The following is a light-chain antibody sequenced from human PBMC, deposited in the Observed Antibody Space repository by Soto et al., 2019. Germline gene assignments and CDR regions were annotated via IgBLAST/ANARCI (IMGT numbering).Light chain of an antibody. Sequence: QSALTQPASVSGSPGQSITISCAGTSSDVGGYNYVSWYQQHPGKAPKLIIHDVSNRPSGISNRFSGSKSGNTASLTISGLQAEDEADYFCCSYTSSSTLVVFGGGTKLTVL. J-gene: IGLJ2*01. CDR1: SSDVGGYNY. CDR2: DVS. V-gene: IGLV2-14*03. CDR3: CSYTSSSTLVV.